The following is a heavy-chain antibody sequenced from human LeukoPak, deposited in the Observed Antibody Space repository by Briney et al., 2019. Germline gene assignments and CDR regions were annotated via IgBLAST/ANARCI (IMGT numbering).Heavy chain of an antibody. CDR1: GCSISSGGYY. Sequence: SETLSLTCTVSGCSISSGGYYWSWIRQHPGKGLEWIGYIYYSGSTYYNPSLKSRLTISVDTSKNQFSLKLSSVTAADTAVYYCARAYTTVTTYDAFDIWGQGTMVTVSS. CDR3: ARAYTTVTTYDAFDI. D-gene: IGHD4-17*01. V-gene: IGHV4-31*03. CDR2: IYYSGST. J-gene: IGHJ3*02.